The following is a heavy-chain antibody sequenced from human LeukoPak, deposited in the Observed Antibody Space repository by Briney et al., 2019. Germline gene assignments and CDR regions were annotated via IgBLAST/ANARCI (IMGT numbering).Heavy chain of an antibody. CDR2: ISSSGSTI. V-gene: IGHV3-48*03. J-gene: IGHJ6*02. D-gene: IGHD3-10*01. CDR1: GFTFSSYE. Sequence: GGSLTLSCAASGFTFSSYEMNWVRQAPGKGLEWVSYISSSGSTIYYADSVKGRFTISRDNAKNSLYLQMISLRAEDKAVYYCARDLGGSGSYDYYYGMDVWGQGTTVTVSS. CDR3: ARDLGGSGSYDYYYGMDV.